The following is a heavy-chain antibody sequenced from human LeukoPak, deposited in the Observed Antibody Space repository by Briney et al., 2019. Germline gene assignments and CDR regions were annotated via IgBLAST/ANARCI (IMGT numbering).Heavy chain of an antibody. CDR1: GFAFSSSW. CDR2: IKQDGSET. CDR3: ARRAPGYCITTSCPDTYYYYYYMDV. D-gene: IGHD2-2*01. J-gene: IGHJ6*03. Sequence: PGGSLRLSCAASGFAFSSSWMSWVRQAPGKGLEWVANIKQDGSETYHVDSLKGRFTVSRDNAKNSVYLQMNNLRAEDTAVYYCARRAPGYCITTSCPDTYYYYYYMDVWGKGTTVTVFS. V-gene: IGHV3-7*01.